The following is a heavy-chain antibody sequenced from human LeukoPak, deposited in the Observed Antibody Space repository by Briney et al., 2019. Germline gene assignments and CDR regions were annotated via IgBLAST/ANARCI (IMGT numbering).Heavy chain of an antibody. Sequence: ASVKVSCKASGGTFSSYAISWVRQAPGQGLEWMGGIIPIFGTANYAQKFQGRVTITADESTSTAYMELSSLRSEDTAVYYCARGRRPGDNWNYVAFDYWGQGTLVTVPS. J-gene: IGHJ4*02. CDR3: ARGRRPGDNWNYVAFDY. CDR2: IIPIFGTA. V-gene: IGHV1-69*13. D-gene: IGHD1-7*01. CDR1: GGTFSSYA.